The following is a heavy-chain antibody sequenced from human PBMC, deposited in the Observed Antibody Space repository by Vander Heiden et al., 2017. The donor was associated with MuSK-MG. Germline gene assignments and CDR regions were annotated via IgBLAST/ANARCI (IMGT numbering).Heavy chain of an antibody. CDR1: GGPISSYS. J-gene: IGHJ3*02. Sequence: QVQLQESGPGLVKPSETLSLTCTVSGGPISSYSWSWIRQPPGKGLEWIGYIYYSGSTNYNPPLKRRVTISVDTSKNQFSLKLSSVTAADTAVHYCARAPPYYYYSISCLDAFDIWGQGTMVTVSS. CDR3: ARAPPYYYYSISCLDAFDI. V-gene: IGHV4-59*01. D-gene: IGHD3-22*01. CDR2: IYYSGST.